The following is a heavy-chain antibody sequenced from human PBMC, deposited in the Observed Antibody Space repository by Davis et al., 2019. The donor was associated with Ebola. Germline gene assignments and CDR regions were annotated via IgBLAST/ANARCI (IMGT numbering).Heavy chain of an antibody. Sequence: PGGSLRLSCAVDGGSLNDYFWGWIRQPPGKGLEWIGEINPRGKVKYNPSLKSRATLSIDTSRKQISLKLTSLTAADAAVYYCASPHQIRGSDYFDCWGQGTLVTVSS. J-gene: IGHJ4*02. CDR1: GGSLNDYF. CDR2: INPRGKV. CDR3: ASPHQIRGSDYFDC. D-gene: IGHD6-19*01. V-gene: IGHV4-34*01.